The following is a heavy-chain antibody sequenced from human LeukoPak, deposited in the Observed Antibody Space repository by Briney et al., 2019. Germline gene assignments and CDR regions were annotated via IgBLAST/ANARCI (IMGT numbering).Heavy chain of an antibody. D-gene: IGHD4-11*01. V-gene: IGHV1-69*01. J-gene: IGHJ4*02. CDR1: GGTFSSYA. Sequence: ASVKVSCKASGGTFSSYAISWVRQAPGQGLEWMGGIIPIFGTANYAQKFQGRVTITADESTSTAYMELSSLRSEDTAVYYCARAYSNYALLHLYFDYWGQGTLVTVSS. CDR3: ARAYSNYALLHLYFDY. CDR2: IIPIFGTA.